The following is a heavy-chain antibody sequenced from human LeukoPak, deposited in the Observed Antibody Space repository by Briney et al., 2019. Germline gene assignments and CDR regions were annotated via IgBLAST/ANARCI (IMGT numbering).Heavy chain of an antibody. V-gene: IGHV3-7*01. J-gene: IGHJ4*02. CDR1: GSTFSTYW. D-gene: IGHD6-13*01. Sequence: GGSRRLSLAASGSTFSTYWMSWVGQAPGKGLEWVANIKQDGSEKYYIDSVKGRFTISRDNAKNSLYLQMNSLRAEDTAMYYCARDSAGNDYWGQGTLVTVSS. CDR3: ARDSAGNDY. CDR2: IKQDGSEK.